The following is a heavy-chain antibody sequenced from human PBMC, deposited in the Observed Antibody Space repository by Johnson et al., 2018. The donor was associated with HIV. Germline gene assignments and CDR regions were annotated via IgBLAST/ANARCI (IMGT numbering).Heavy chain of an antibody. CDR2: ISGSYFGP. CDR3: AKGLGGAFDI. Sequence: VQLVESGGGLVQPGGSLRLSCAASGFTFNNYVMTWVRQAPGKGLEWVSGISGSYFGPYYADSVRGRFTISRDNSKNTLYLQMNSLRAEDTAVYYCAKGLGGAFDIWGQGTMVTVSS. CDR1: GFTFNNYV. V-gene: IGHV3-23*04. D-gene: IGHD3-16*01. J-gene: IGHJ3*02.